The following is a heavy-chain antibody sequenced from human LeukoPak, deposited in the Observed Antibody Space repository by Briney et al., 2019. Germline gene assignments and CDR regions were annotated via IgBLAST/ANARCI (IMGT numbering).Heavy chain of an antibody. Sequence: GASVKVSCKAPGFTFISYDINCVRQAPGQGLEWMGWMNPNSGNTGYAEKFQGRVTITRNNSISTAYMEMSSLRSEDTAVYYCAREGDYYDRSEGLPYYFDSSGQGTLVTVSS. V-gene: IGHV1-8*03. CDR2: MNPNSGNT. CDR1: GFTFISYD. CDR3: AREGDYYDRSEGLPYYFDS. D-gene: IGHD3-22*01. J-gene: IGHJ4*02.